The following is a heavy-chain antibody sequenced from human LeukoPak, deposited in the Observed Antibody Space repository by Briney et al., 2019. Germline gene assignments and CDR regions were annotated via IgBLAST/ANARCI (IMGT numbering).Heavy chain of an antibody. CDR3: ASGYSYGGDAFDI. CDR1: GGSISSGSYY. CDR2: INHSGST. D-gene: IGHD5-18*01. V-gene: IGHV4-61*10. Sequence: SETLSLTCTVSGGSISSGSYYWSWIRQPAGKGLEWIGEINHSGSTNYNPSLKSRVTISVDTSKNQFSLKLSSVTAADTAVYYCASGYSYGGDAFDIWGQGTMVTVSS. J-gene: IGHJ3*02.